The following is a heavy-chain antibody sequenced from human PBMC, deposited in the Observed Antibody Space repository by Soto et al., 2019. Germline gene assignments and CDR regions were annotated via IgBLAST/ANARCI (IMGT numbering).Heavy chain of an antibody. CDR2: IYYSGST. Sequence: QVQLQESGPGLVKPSQTLSLTCTVSGGSISSGGYYRSWIRQHPGKGLEWIGYIYYSGSTYYNPSLKSRVTISVDTSKNQFSLKLSSVTAADTAVYYCATTTLRSGTVTRPFDYWGQGTLVTVSS. CDR3: ATTTLRSGTVTRPFDY. D-gene: IGHD4-17*01. V-gene: IGHV4-31*03. J-gene: IGHJ4*02. CDR1: GGSISSGGYY.